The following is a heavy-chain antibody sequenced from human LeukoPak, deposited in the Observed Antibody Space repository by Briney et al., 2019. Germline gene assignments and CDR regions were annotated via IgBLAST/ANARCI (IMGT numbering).Heavy chain of an antibody. J-gene: IGHJ5*02. Sequence: GESLKISCKGSVYSFTSYGIGWVRQMPGKGLEWMGIIYPGYSYTRYSPSLQGQVTISADKSISTDYLKWSSLKASETAMYYCARYYMVGWFDPWGQGTLVTVSS. CDR1: VYSFTSYG. V-gene: IGHV5-51*01. CDR3: ARYYMVGWFDP. CDR2: IYPGYSYT. D-gene: IGHD2-15*01.